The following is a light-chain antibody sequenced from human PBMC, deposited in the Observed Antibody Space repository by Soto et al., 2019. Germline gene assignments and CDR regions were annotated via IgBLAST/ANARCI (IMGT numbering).Light chain of an antibody. CDR2: DAS. CDR3: QQYDNLPLT. Sequence: DIQMTQSPSTLSGSVGDSVTITCRASQTISSWLAWYQQKPGKAPKLLIYDASNLETGVPSRFSGSGSGTDFTFTISSLQPEDIATYYCQQYDNLPLTFGGGTKVDIK. V-gene: IGKV1-33*01. CDR1: QTISSW. J-gene: IGKJ4*01.